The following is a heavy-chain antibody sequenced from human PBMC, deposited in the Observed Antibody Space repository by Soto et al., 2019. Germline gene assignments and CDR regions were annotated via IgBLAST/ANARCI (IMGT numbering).Heavy chain of an antibody. D-gene: IGHD3-3*01. V-gene: IGHV4-30-4*01. J-gene: IGHJ5*02. Sequence: QVQLQESGPGLVKPSQTLSLTCTVSGGSISSGDYYWSWIRQPPGKGLEWIGYIYYSGSTYYNPSLKSRVTISVDTSKNQFSLKLSSVTAADTAVYYCARVLRGLRFLEWNGFDPWGQGTLVTVSS. CDR2: IYYSGST. CDR3: ARVLRGLRFLEWNGFDP. CDR1: GGSISSGDYY.